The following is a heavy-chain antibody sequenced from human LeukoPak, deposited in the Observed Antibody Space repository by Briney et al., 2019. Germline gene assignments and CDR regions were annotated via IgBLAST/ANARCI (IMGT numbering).Heavy chain of an antibody. CDR3: ARDYGSGSYPPYFDY. Sequence: GGSLTLSCAASGFTFSSYSMNWVRQPPGKGLEWVSSISSSSSYIYYADSEKGRFTISRDNAKNSLYLQMNSLRAEDTAVYYCARDYGSGSYPPYFDYWGQGTLVTVSS. CDR1: GFTFSSYS. CDR2: ISSSSSYI. V-gene: IGHV3-21*01. J-gene: IGHJ4*02. D-gene: IGHD3-10*01.